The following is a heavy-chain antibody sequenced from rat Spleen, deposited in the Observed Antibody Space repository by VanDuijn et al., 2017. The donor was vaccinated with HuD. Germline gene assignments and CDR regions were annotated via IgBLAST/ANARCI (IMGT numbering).Heavy chain of an antibody. J-gene: IGHJ2*01. V-gene: IGHV6-6*01. Sequence: EVQVLESGGGLVQPGNSLKLSCATSGFTFSTAWMYWYRQFPEKRLEWVARIKAKSNNYATDYTESVKGRFTISRDDSKSSIYLQMNNLKEEDTAIYYCAIAAISAGDYWGQGVMVTVSS. CDR2: IKAKSNNYAT. CDR3: AIAAISAGDY. CDR1: GFTFSTAW. D-gene: IGHD1-2*01.